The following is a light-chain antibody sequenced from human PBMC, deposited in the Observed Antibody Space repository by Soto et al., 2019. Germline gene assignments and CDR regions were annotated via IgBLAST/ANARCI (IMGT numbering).Light chain of an antibody. V-gene: IGKV3-15*01. CDR2: GAS. CDR3: QHHSNWPPT. CDR1: QTIGTK. J-gene: IGKJ1*01. Sequence: EIVMTQSPATLSVSPGGRGTLSCRASQTIGTKLVWYQQKPGQAPRLLIYGASIRAAGIPARFTGSGFGTEFTLTISGLQSGDFAVYYCQHHSNWPPTFGQGTKVDI.